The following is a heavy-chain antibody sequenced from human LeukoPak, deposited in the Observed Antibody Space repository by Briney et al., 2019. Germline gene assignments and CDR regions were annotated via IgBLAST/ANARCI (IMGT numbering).Heavy chain of an antibody. CDR2: IRYDGSNK. J-gene: IGHJ4*02. D-gene: IGHD2-2*02. Sequence: PGGSLRLSCAASGFTFSSYGMHWVRQAPGKGLEWVAFIRYDGSNKYYADSVKGRFTISRDNSKNTLYLQMNSLRAEDTAVYYCAKGPTLGYCSSTSCYSYFDYWGQGTLVTVSS. CDR3: AKGPTLGYCSSTSCYSYFDY. CDR1: GFTFSSYG. V-gene: IGHV3-30*02.